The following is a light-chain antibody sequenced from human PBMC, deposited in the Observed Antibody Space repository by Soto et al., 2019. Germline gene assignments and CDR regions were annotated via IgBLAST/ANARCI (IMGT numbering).Light chain of an antibody. CDR3: KQYNNWPPWT. Sequence: EIVMTQSPATLSVSPGERATLSCRASQSVSSNLAWYQQKPGQAPRLLIYGASTRATGIPARFSGSGSGTEFTRTVSGLQSEDFAVYYCKQYNNWPPWTFGQGTKVEIK. V-gene: IGKV3-15*01. CDR1: QSVSSN. CDR2: GAS. J-gene: IGKJ1*01.